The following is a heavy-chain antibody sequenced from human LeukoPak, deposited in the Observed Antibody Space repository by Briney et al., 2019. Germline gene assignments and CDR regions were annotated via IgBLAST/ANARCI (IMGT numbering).Heavy chain of an antibody. V-gene: IGHV3-11*01. Sequence: PGGSLRLSCVVSGFTFSDYYMSWIRQAPGKGLEWVSYISSDNSTAYCADSVKGRFTVSRDNAKDSLYLQMNSLRAEDTAVYYCAKDQNPYGYGLEVYFDYWGQGTLVTVSS. J-gene: IGHJ4*02. CDR1: GFTFSDYY. CDR2: ISSDNSTA. CDR3: AKDQNPYGYGLEVYFDY. D-gene: IGHD5-18*01.